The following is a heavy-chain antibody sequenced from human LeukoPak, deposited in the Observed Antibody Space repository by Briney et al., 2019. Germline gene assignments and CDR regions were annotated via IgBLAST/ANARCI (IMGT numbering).Heavy chain of an antibody. CDR2: IYYSGST. Sequence: SETLSLTCTVSGGSISSYYWSWIRQPPGKGLEWIGYIYYSGSTNYNPSLKSRVTISVDTSKNQFSLKLSSVTAADTAVYYCARLSPDSSGYYAPTPSTYYFDYWGQGTLVTVSS. J-gene: IGHJ4*02. CDR1: GGSISSYY. V-gene: IGHV4-59*08. CDR3: ARLSPDSSGYYAPTPSTYYFDY. D-gene: IGHD3-22*01.